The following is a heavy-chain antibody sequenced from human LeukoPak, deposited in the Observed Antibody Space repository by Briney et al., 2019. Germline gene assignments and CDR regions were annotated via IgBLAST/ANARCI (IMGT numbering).Heavy chain of an antibody. Sequence: PGGSLRLSCAASGFTFSSYAMHWVRQAPGKGLEWVAVISYDGSNKYYADSVKGRFTISRDNSKNTLYLQMNSLRAEDTAVYYCARAGLFVEEGFGELLHDAFDIWGQGTMVTVSS. CDR2: ISYDGSNK. J-gene: IGHJ3*02. D-gene: IGHD3-10*01. CDR1: GFTFSSYA. CDR3: ARAGLFVEEGFGELLHDAFDI. V-gene: IGHV3-30-3*01.